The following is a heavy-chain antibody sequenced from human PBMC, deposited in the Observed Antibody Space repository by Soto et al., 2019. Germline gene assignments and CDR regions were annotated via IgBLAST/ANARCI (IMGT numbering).Heavy chain of an antibody. Sequence: SETLSLTCTVSGGSISSGGYYWSWIRQHPGKGLEWIGYIYYSGSTYYNPSLKSRVTISVDTSKNQFSLKLSSVTAADTAVYYCARGPPIYGGNSIDYWGQGTLVTVSS. CDR3: ARGPPIYGGNSIDY. J-gene: IGHJ4*02. CDR2: IYYSGST. D-gene: IGHD4-17*01. CDR1: GGSISSGGYY. V-gene: IGHV4-31*03.